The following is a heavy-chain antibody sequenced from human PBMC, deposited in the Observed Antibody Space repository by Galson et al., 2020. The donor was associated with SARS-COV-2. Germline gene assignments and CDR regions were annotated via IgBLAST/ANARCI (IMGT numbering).Heavy chain of an antibody. J-gene: IGHJ3*02. Sequence: SGPTLVKPTETLTLTCTVSGFSLSNARMGVSWIRQPPGKALEWLAHIFSNDEKSYSTSLKSRLTISKDTSKSQVVLTMTNLDPVDTATHYCARVYGSWSYYKGDAFDIWGQGTMVTVSS. CDR2: IFSNDEK. V-gene: IGHV2-26*01. D-gene: IGHD3-10*01. CDR1: GFSLSNARMG. CDR3: ARVYGSWSYYKGDAFDI.